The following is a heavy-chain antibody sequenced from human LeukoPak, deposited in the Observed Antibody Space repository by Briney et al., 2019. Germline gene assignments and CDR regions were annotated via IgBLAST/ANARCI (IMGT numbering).Heavy chain of an antibody. D-gene: IGHD3-16*02. CDR2: INEDGRVT. Sequence: GGSLRLSCAASRFNVNNYWMHWVRQAPGKGLVWVSRINEDGRVTSYAGSVRGRFTISRDDGQNSLSLHMNSVRAEDTAVYYCGYTNNFYHWGQGALVVVSA. V-gene: IGHV3-74*01. CDR1: RFNVNNYW. CDR3: GYTNNFYH. J-gene: IGHJ4*02.